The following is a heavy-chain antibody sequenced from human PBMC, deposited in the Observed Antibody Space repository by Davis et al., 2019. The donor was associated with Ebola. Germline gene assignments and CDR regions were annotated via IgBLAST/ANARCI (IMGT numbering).Heavy chain of an antibody. D-gene: IGHD2-15*01. Sequence: GESLKISCKGSGYSFTSYWIAWVRQMPGKGLEWMGNIYAGDSDSKYSPSFQGQVTMSVDKDISTAYLEWNTLKASDTAMYYCTRGWNYWGQGTLVTVSS. CDR3: TRGWNY. J-gene: IGHJ4*02. V-gene: IGHV5-51*01. CDR1: GYSFTSYW. CDR2: IYAGDSDS.